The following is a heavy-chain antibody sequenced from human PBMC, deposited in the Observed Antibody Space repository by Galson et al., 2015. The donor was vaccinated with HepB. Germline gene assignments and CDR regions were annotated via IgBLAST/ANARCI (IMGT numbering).Heavy chain of an antibody. CDR2: IIPIFGTA. Sequence: SVKVSCKASGGTFSSYAISWVRQAPGQGLEWMGGIIPIFGTANYAQKFQGRVTITADDSTSTAYMALSSLRSEDTAVYYCARGGPIVVVVAATPDWYFDLWGRGTLVTVSS. V-gene: IGHV1-69*13. D-gene: IGHD2-15*01. CDR3: ARGGPIVVVVAATPDWYFDL. CDR1: GGTFSSYA. J-gene: IGHJ2*01.